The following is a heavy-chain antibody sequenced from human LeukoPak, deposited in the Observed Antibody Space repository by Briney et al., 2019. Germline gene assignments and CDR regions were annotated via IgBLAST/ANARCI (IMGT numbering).Heavy chain of an antibody. CDR2: INPNSGGT. CDR1: GYTFTGYY. D-gene: IGHD3-16*01. CDR3: ASGGVATLYYYYMDV. Sequence: ASVKVSCKASGYTFTGYYMHWVRQAPGQGLEWMGWINPNSGGTNYAQKFQGRVTMTRNTSINTAYMELSRLRSDDTAVYYCASGGVATLYYYYMDVWGKGTTVTISS. J-gene: IGHJ6*03. V-gene: IGHV1-2*02.